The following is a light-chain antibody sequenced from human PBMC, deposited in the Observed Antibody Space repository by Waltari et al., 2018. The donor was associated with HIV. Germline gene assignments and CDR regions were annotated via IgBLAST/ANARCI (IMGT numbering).Light chain of an antibody. J-gene: IGLJ2*01. CDR3: SSYTSSSTLYVV. CDR2: DVS. V-gene: IGLV2-14*01. CDR1: RCDVGGYNY. Sequence: QSALTQPASVSGSPGQSITISCTGTRCDVGGYNYVSWYQQHPGKAPKLMIYDVSYRPSGVSNRFSGSKSGNTASLTISGLQAEDEADYYCSSYTSSSTLYVVFGGGTKLTVL.